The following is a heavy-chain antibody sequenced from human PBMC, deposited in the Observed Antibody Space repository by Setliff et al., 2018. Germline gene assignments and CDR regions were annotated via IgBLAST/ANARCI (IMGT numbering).Heavy chain of an antibody. D-gene: IGHD3-10*01. V-gene: IGHV4-61*02. J-gene: IGHJ5*02. CDR2: IYTSGST. CDR3: ARDVRYYYGSGSYYNDWFDP. CDR1: GGSISSGSYY. Sequence: SETLSLTCAVSGGSISSGSYYWSWIRQPAGKGLEWIGRIYTSGSTNYNPSLKSRVTISVDTSKNQFSLKLSSLTAADTAGYYCARDVRYYYGSGSYYNDWFDPWGQGTLVTVSS.